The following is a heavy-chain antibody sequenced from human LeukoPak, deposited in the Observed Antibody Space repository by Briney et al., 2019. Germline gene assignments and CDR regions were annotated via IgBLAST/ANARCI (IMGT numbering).Heavy chain of an antibody. CDR1: GFTFSSYA. Sequence: GGSLRLSCAASGFTFSSYAMSWVRQAPGKGLEWVAVIWYDGSNKYYADSVKGRFTISRDNSKNTLYLQMNSLRAEDTAVYYCARERKATLDYWGQGTLVTVSS. CDR2: IWYDGSNK. CDR3: ARERKATLDY. D-gene: IGHD5-12*01. V-gene: IGHV3-33*08. J-gene: IGHJ4*02.